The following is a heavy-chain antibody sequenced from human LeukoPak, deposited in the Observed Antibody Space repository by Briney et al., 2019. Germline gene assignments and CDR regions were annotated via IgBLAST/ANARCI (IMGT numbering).Heavy chain of an antibody. D-gene: IGHD1-26*01. Sequence: GASVKVPCKSIGSTFTGHYMHWVRQAPGQGLEWMGRINPNSGGTNYAQKFQGRVTMTRDTSISTAYMELSRLRSDDTAVYYCTTGELLNAFDIWGQGTMVTVSS. J-gene: IGHJ3*02. CDR3: TTGELLNAFDI. CDR2: INPNSGGT. V-gene: IGHV1-2*06. CDR1: GSTFTGHY.